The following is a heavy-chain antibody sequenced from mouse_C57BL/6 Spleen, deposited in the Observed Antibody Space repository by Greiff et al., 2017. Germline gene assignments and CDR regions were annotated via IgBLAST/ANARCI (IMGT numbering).Heavy chain of an antibody. V-gene: IGHV1-72*01. D-gene: IGHD2-4*01. J-gene: IGHJ3*01. CDR1: GYTFTSYW. CDR3: AAIPYDYDVGFAY. Sequence: VQLQQPGAELVKPGASVKLSCKASGYTFTSYWMHWVKQRPGRGLEWIGRIDPKSGGTKYNEKFKSKATLTVDKPSSTAYMQLSSLTSEDSAVYYCAAIPYDYDVGFAYWGQGTLVTVSA. CDR2: IDPKSGGT.